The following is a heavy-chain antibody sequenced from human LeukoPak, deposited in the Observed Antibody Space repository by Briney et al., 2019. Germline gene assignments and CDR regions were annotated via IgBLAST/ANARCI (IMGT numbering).Heavy chain of an antibody. Sequence: SETLSLTCTVSGGSISSSSYYWGWIRQPPGKGLEWIGSIYYSGSTYYNPSLKSRVTISVDTSKNQFSLKLSSVTAADTAVYYCAQSQVRGVISAEYFQHWGQGTLVTVSS. D-gene: IGHD3-10*01. V-gene: IGHV4-39*01. J-gene: IGHJ1*01. CDR2: IYYSGST. CDR1: GGSISSSSYY. CDR3: AQSQVRGVISAEYFQH.